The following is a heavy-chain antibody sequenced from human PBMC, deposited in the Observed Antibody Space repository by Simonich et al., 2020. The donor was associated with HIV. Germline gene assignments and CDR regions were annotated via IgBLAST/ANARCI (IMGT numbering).Heavy chain of an antibody. V-gene: IGHV5-51*03. J-gene: IGHJ5*02. D-gene: IGHD7-27*01. Sequence: EVQLVQSGAAVKKPGESLKISCKGSGYNFPNYWIGWVRQMPGKGLEWMGIIYPGDADTTYSPSFQGQVTISADKSITTAYLQWSSLKASDTAMYYCAKSNGNWFDPWGQGSLVTVSS. CDR2: IYPGDADT. CDR1: GYNFPNYW. CDR3: AKSNGNWFDP.